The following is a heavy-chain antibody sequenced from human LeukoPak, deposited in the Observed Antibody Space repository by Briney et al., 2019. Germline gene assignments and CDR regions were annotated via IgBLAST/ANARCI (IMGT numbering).Heavy chain of an antibody. J-gene: IGHJ6*02. V-gene: IGHV3-7*01. CDR2: IKQDGSEK. CDR3: ARDGSRITIFSRYYYYYGMDV. Sequence: PGGSLRLSCAASGFTFSSYWMSWVRQAPGKGLEWVAKIKQDGSEKYYVDSVKGRFTISRDNAKNSLYLQMNSLRAEDTAVYYCARDGSRITIFSRYYYYYGMDVWGQGTTVTVSS. D-gene: IGHD3-9*01. CDR1: GFTFSSYW.